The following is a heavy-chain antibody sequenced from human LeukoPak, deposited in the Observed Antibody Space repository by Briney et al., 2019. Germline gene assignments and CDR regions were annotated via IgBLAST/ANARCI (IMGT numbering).Heavy chain of an antibody. CDR3: ARSGTAGSVDY. D-gene: IGHD1-7*01. J-gene: IGHJ4*02. CDR1: GFTFRNFW. CDR2: INNDEKEK. V-gene: IGHV3-7*01. Sequence: PGGSLRLSCAASGFTFRNFWMSWVRQTPGKGLEWVANINNDEKEKYYVDSVKGRFTISRDNAKNSLYLQMNSLTVEDTSIFYCARSGTAGSVDYWGQGTLVTVSS.